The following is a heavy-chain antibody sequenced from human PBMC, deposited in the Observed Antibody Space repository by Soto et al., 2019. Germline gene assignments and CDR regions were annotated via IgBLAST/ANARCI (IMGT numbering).Heavy chain of an antibody. D-gene: IGHD6-13*01. CDR2: IDTSGSST. Sequence: GGTLRLPCEPSGFIFTNFWLHWVRQVPGKGLVWVSRIDTSGSSTSYADSVKGRFTISRDNAKNTVSLQMNSLRAEDTGVYYCAKDSWYFDLWSQGSLVTVSS. J-gene: IGHJ4*02. CDR1: GFIFTNFW. CDR3: AKDSWYFDL. V-gene: IGHV3-74*01.